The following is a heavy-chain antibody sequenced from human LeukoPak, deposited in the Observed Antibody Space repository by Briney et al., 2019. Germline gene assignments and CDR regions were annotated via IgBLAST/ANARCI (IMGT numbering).Heavy chain of an antibody. D-gene: IGHD2-2*02. Sequence: GASVTVSCKASGGTFSSYTISWVRQAPGQGLEWMGRIIPILGIANYAHTFQGRVTITADKSTTTAYMELSSLRSEDTAVYYCARPYCSSTSCYRGWFDPWGQGTLVTVSS. CDR1: GGTFSSYT. CDR3: ARPYCSSTSCYRGWFDP. V-gene: IGHV1-69*02. J-gene: IGHJ5*02. CDR2: IIPILGIA.